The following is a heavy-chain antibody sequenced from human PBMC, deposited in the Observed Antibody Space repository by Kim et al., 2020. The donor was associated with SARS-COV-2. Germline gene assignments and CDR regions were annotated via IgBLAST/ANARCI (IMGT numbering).Heavy chain of an antibody. CDR1: GFTLGDSA. Sequence: GGSLRLSCTASGFTLGDSAMSWVRQAPGKGLELVGFIRGIPYGGTTEYAASVKGRFTISRDDSKSIAYLQMNSLKTEDTAVYYCTRLWAYYFDYWGQGTLVTVSS. CDR2: IRGIPYGGTT. D-gene: IGHD1-26*01. V-gene: IGHV3-49*04. CDR3: TRLWAYYFDY. J-gene: IGHJ4*02.